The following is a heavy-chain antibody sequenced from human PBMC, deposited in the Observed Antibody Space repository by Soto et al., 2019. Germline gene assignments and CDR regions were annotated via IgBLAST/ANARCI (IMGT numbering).Heavy chain of an antibody. J-gene: IGHJ4*02. CDR3: AVRYSSIWYGSARFHY. CDR1: GGSISSGGYS. V-gene: IGHV4-30-2*01. D-gene: IGHD6-13*01. CDR2: IYHSGST. Sequence: SETLSLTCAVSGGSISSGGYSWSWIRQPPGKGLEWIGYIYHSGSTYYNPSLKSRVTISVDRSKNQFSLKLSSVTAADTAVYYCAVRYSSIWYGSARFHYWGQATLVTVSS.